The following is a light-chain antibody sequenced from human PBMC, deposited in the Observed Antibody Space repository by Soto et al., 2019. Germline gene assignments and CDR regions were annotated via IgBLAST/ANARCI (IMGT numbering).Light chain of an antibody. CDR2: AAS. CDR1: QSISIY. Sequence: DIRLTQSPSSLSSSVGDRVTITCRAGQSISIYLNWYHQKPGKAPTLLIHAASRLQSGVPSRFSGSGSGTDFTLTISSLHPEDFATYYYQQSYSTRSTLGQGTKVDI. J-gene: IGKJ2*01. V-gene: IGKV1-39*01. CDR3: QQSYSTRST.